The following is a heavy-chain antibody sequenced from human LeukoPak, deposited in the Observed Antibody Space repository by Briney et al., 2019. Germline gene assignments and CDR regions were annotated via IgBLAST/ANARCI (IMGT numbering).Heavy chain of an antibody. CDR2: ISGYNGDT. CDR3: ARDRCSRTTCSHYLNYMDV. D-gene: IGHD2-2*01. Sequence: ASVKVSCEAPNYPFTSYGITWVRQAPGQGLEWMGWISGYNGDTKYAQKFQDRVTMTTDTSTSTAYLELRSLRSDDTAVYYCARDRCSRTTCSHYLNYMDVWGKGTMVIVSS. V-gene: IGHV1-18*01. CDR1: NYPFTSYG. J-gene: IGHJ6*03.